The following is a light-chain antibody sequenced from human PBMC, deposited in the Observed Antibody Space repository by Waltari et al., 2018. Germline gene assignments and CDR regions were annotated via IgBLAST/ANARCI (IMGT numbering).Light chain of an antibody. V-gene: IGLV1-47*01. CDR3: AVWDDKLSAWV. Sequence: QSVVTQPPSASATPGQRVTMSCSGGSSNLANNNVVLYQQLPGTAPRLLLYWGDKWPSGVPDRFSGSKSGTSASLAVSGLRSEDEGDYYCAVWDDKLSAWVFGAGTKLTVL. CDR2: WGD. CDR1: SSNLANNN. J-gene: IGLJ3*02.